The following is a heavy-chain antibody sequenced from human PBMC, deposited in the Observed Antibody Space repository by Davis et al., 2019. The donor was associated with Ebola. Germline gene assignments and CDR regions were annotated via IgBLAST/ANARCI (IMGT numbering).Heavy chain of an antibody. CDR1: RGTFDTYG. D-gene: IGHD3-10*01. J-gene: IGHJ6*02. V-gene: IGHV1-69*06. CDR3: ARGRAGGDAHYGSGTYSTRYHYYAMDV. CDR2: IIPIFGTT. Sequence: AASVKVSCKASRGTFDTYGISWVRQAPGQGLEWMGRIIPIFGTTNYAQKFQDRVTIYADKSTSTAYMELTSLRSGDTAGYYCARGRAGGDAHYGSGTYSTRYHYYAMDVWGQGTAVTVSS.